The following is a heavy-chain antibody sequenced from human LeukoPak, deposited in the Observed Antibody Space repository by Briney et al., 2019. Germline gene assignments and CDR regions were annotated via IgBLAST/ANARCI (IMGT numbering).Heavy chain of an antibody. D-gene: IGHD2-2*01. CDR1: GFTFSTYW. V-gene: IGHV3-7*01. Sequence: GGSLRLSCAASGFTFSTYWMNWFRQTPGKGLEWVAKIKADGGEKDHVASVKGRFTISRDNAKNSLYLQMNSLRVDDTAVYYCARAMPHDNWFDPWGQGSLVTVSS. J-gene: IGHJ5*02. CDR3: ARAMPHDNWFDP. CDR2: IKADGGEK.